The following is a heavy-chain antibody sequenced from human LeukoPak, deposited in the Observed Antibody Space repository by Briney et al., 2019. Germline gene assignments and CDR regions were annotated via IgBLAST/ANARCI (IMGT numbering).Heavy chain of an antibody. CDR2: IYYSGST. Sequence: SETLSLTCTVSGGSISSRTYYWGWLRQPPGKGLEWIGSIYYSGSTYYNPSLKSRVTISVDTSKNQFSLKLSSVTAADTAVYYCARVSGSGSYLGSWFDPWGQGTLVTVSS. CDR1: GGSISSRTYY. V-gene: IGHV4-39*07. J-gene: IGHJ5*02. CDR3: ARVSGSGSYLGSWFDP. D-gene: IGHD3-10*01.